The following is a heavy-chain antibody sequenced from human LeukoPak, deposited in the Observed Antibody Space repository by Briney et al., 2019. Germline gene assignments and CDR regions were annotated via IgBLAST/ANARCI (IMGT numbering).Heavy chain of an antibody. CDR3: ARTIRGY. D-gene: IGHD3-10*01. CDR1: GFTFSNYW. CDR2: IKEDGSEK. V-gene: IGHV3-7*01. Sequence: PGGSLRLSCAASGFTFSNYWMSWVRQAPGQGLEWAANIKEDGSEKYYVDSVKGRFTISRDNAKNSLYLQMNSLRAEDTAVYYCARTIRGYWGQGTLVTVSS. J-gene: IGHJ4*02.